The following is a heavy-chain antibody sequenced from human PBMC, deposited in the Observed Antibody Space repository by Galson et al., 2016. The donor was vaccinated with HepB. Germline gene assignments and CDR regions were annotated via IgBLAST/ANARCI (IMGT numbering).Heavy chain of an antibody. CDR2: LYSGGTT. Sequence: SLRLSCAASGITVTTNYISWVRQAPGKGLEWVAILYSGGTTVYADSVRGRFTISRDDSKNTVHLQMSSLRVEDTAMYFCASAPTITTIWGSWGQGTLVTVSS. D-gene: IGHD5-24*01. J-gene: IGHJ5*02. V-gene: IGHV3-53*01. CDR1: GITVTTNY. CDR3: ASAPTITTIWGS.